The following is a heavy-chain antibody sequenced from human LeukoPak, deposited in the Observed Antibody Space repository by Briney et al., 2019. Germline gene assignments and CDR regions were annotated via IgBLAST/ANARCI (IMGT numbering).Heavy chain of an antibody. D-gene: IGHD3-22*01. J-gene: IGHJ4*02. V-gene: IGHV4-59*08. Sequence: PSETLSLTCTVSGGSISGYSWSWIRQPPGEGLEWIGYTYYSGNTNYNPSLQSRVTISVDTSKNQFSLKLSSVTAADTAVYYCARHNYYDSSGYYPLSYWGQGTLVTVSS. CDR1: GGSISGYS. CDR3: ARHNYYDSSGYYPLSY. CDR2: TYYSGNT.